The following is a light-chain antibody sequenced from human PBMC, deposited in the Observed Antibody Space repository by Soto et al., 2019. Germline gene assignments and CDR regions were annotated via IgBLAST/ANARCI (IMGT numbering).Light chain of an antibody. CDR2: DAS. Sequence: DIQMTQSPSTLSASVGDRVTITCRASQSISSWLAWYQQKPGKAPKLLIYDASSLESGVPSRFSGSGSGTEFTLTTSSLQPDDFATYYCQHDNSYPWTFGQGTKVEIK. CDR1: QSISSW. J-gene: IGKJ1*01. CDR3: QHDNSYPWT. V-gene: IGKV1-5*01.